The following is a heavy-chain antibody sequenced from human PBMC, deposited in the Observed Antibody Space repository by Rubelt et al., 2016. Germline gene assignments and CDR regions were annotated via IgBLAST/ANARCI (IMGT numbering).Heavy chain of an antibody. V-gene: IGHV4-34*01. D-gene: IGHD2-2*01. CDR3: ARITIVVVPAARYYYYGMDV. Sequence: GLEWIGEINHSGSTNYNPSLKSRVTISVDTSKNQFSLKLSSVTAADTAVYYCARITIVVVPAARYYYYGMDVWGQGTTVTVSS. J-gene: IGHJ6*02. CDR2: INHSGST.